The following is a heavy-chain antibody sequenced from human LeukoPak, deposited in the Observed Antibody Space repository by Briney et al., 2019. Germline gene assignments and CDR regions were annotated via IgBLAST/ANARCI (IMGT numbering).Heavy chain of an antibody. CDR1: GFTFSSYG. D-gene: IGHD3-22*01. CDR2: IRYDGSNK. V-gene: IGHV3-30*02. CDR3: AKDGLNYDSSGSYFDY. J-gene: IGHJ4*02. Sequence: PGGSLRLSCAASGFTFSSYGMHWVRQAPGKGLEWVAFIRYDGSNKYYADSVKGRFTISRDNSKNTLYLQMNSLRAEDTAVYYCAKDGLNYDSSGSYFDYWGQGTLVTVSS.